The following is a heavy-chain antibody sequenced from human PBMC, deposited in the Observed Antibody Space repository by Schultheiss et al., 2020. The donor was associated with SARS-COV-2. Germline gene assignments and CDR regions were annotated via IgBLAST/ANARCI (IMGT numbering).Heavy chain of an antibody. V-gene: IGHV4-4*07. CDR3: ARGLSMVRGVIIRWFDP. Sequence: SETLSLTCTVSGGSISSYYWSWIRQPAGKGLEWIGRIYTSGSTNYNPSLKSRVTISLDTSKNQFSLKLSSVTAADTAVYYCARGLSMVRGVIIRWFDPWGQGTLVTVSS. CDR2: IYTSGST. J-gene: IGHJ5*02. D-gene: IGHD3-10*01. CDR1: GGSISSYY.